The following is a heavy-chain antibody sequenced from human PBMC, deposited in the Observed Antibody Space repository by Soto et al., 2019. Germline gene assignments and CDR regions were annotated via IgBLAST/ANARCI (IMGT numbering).Heavy chain of an antibody. V-gene: IGHV4-30-2*01. CDR3: AREKRAVFDP. D-gene: IGHD6-25*01. CDR1: GGSISSGGYS. J-gene: IGHJ5*02. Sequence: QPQLQESGSGLVKPSQTLSLTCTVSGGSISSGGYSWSWIRQPPGKGLEWIGYIYDSGGAYYNPSLKGRVTISVDMSKNHFSLTLTSVTAADTDIYYCAREKRAVFDPWGQGYLVTVSS. CDR2: IYDSGGA.